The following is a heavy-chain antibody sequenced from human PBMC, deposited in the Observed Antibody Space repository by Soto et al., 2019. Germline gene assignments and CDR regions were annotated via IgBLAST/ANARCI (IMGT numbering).Heavy chain of an antibody. V-gene: IGHV1-46*01. D-gene: IGHD6-13*01. J-gene: IGHJ6*02. CDR2: INPSGGST. Sequence: ASVRVSCKXSGYTFTSYYMHWVRQAPGQGLEWMGIINPSGGSTSYAQKFQGRVTMTRDTSTSTVYMELSSLRSEDTAVYYCARAAAAGTYYYYGMDVWGQGTTVTVSS. CDR1: GYTFTSYY. CDR3: ARAAAAGTYYYYGMDV.